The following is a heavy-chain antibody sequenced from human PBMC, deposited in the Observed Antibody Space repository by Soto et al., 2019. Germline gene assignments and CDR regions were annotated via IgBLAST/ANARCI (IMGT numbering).Heavy chain of an antibody. CDR2: IIPIFGTA. Sequence: SVKVSCKASGGTFSSYAISWVRQALGQGLEWMGGIIPIFGTANYAQKFQGRVTITADKSTSTAYMELSSLRSEDTAVYYCARDPGGYYYDSSGYYLSHYWGQGTLVTVSS. D-gene: IGHD3-22*01. CDR1: GGTFSSYA. J-gene: IGHJ4*02. CDR3: ARDPGGYYYDSSGYYLSHY. V-gene: IGHV1-69*06.